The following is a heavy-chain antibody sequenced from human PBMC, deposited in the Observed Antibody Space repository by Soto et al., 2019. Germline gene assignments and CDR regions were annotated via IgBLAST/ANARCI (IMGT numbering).Heavy chain of an antibody. J-gene: IGHJ5*02. CDR3: VRGRMVRGVIIKLTWFDP. D-gene: IGHD3-10*01. CDR2: IYYSGST. Sequence: SETLSLTCTVSGGSISSSSYYWGWIRQPPGKGLEWIGSIYYSGSTYYNPSLKSRVTISVDTSKNQFSLKLSSVTAADTAVYYCVRGRMVRGVIIKLTWFDPWGQGTLVT. V-gene: IGHV4-39*01. CDR1: GGSISSSSYY.